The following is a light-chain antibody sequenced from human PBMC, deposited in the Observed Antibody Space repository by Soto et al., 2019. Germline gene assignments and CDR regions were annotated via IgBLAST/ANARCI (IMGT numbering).Light chain of an antibody. J-gene: IGKJ4*01. CDR1: QSVSTNY. Sequence: EIVLTQSPGTLSLSPGERATLSCRASQSVSTNYLAWYQQKPGQAPKVLIYRASSSATGVPNRFSGSGSGTDFTLTITRLEPEDFAVYYCQQYGSSPLTFGGGTKV. CDR2: RAS. V-gene: IGKV3-20*01. CDR3: QQYGSSPLT.